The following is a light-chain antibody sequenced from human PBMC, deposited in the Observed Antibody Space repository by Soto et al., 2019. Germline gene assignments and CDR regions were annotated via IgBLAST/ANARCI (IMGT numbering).Light chain of an antibody. CDR1: QSVGSNY. CDR3: QRYGSSQFT. V-gene: IGKV3-20*01. CDR2: SAS. J-gene: IGKJ3*01. Sequence: EIVLTQSPGTLSLSPGERATLSCRASQSVGSNYLAWYQQKPGQAPRLLIYSASSRATGIPDRFSGSGSGTDFTLTINRLEPEDFAVYYCQRYGSSQFTFGPGTKVDIK.